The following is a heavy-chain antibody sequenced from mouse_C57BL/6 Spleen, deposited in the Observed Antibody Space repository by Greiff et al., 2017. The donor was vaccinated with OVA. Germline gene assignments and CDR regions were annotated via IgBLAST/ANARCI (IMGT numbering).Heavy chain of an antibody. D-gene: IGHD2-3*01. V-gene: IGHV1-64*01. CDR2: IHPNSGST. J-gene: IGHJ4*01. Sequence: QVQLQQPGAELVKPGASVKLSCKASGYTFTSYWMHWVKQRPGQGLEWIGMIHPNSGSTNYNEKFKSKATLTVDKSSSTAYMQLSSLTSEDSAVNYCARCRDGEMMDYWGQGTSVTVSS. CDR3: ARCRDGEMMDY. CDR1: GYTFTSYW.